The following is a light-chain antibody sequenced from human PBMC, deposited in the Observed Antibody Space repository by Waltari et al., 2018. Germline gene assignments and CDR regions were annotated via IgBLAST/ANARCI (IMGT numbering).Light chain of an antibody. J-gene: IGLJ2*01. CDR1: ALSSQW. CDR2: KNV. V-gene: IGLV3-25*03. CDR3: QSRDSTTLFV. Sequence: SYELTQPPSVSVSPRQTARITCSGDALSSQWAFWYQQKPGRSPVLLIYKNVERPSEIPARFSGSHSGTTVTLTISGVQAEDEADYYCQSRDSTTLFVFGAGTKLTVL.